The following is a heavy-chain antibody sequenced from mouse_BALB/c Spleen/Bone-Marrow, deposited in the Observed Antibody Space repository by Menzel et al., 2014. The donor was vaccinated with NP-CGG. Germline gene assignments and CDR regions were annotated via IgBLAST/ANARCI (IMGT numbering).Heavy chain of an antibody. CDR3: ARWGFDY. J-gene: IGHJ2*01. CDR1: GYTFTSYW. V-gene: IGHV1S81*02. CDR2: INPSNGRT. Sequence: QVQLQQPGAELVKPGASVKLSCKASGYTFTSYWMHWVKQRPGQGLEWIGEINPSNGRTNYNEKFKSKATLTVDKSSSTAYMQLSSLTSEGSAVYYCARWGFDYWGQGTTLTVSS.